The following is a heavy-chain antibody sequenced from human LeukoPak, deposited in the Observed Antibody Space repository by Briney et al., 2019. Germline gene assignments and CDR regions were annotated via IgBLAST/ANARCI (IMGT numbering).Heavy chain of an antibody. D-gene: IGHD3-22*01. CDR1: GYTFTTYY. CDR2: INPGGGST. V-gene: IGHV1-46*01. Sequence: RASVKVSCKASGYTFTTYYMHWVRQAPGQGLEWMGIINPGGGSTSYAQKFQGRVTMTRDTSTNTVYMELSSLRSEDTAVYYCARGLGPDYYDSSGSTYYYYYYMDVWGKGTTVTVSS. CDR3: ARGLGPDYYDSSGSTYYYYYYMDV. J-gene: IGHJ6*03.